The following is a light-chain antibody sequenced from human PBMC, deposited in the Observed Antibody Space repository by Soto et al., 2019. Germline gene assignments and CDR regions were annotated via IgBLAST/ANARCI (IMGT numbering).Light chain of an antibody. CDR3: SSYTGSSTYV. V-gene: IGLV2-14*03. Sequence: QSVLTQPASVSGSPGQSITISWTGTSSDVGGYNYVSWYQQHPGKAPKLMIYDVSNRPSGVSNRFSGSKSGNTASLTISGLQTEDESDYYCSSYTGSSTYVFGTGTKLTVL. J-gene: IGLJ1*01. CDR2: DVS. CDR1: SSDVGGYNY.